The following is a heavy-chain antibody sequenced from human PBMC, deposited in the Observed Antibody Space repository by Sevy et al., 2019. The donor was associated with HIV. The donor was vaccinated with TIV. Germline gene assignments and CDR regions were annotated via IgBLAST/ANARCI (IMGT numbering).Heavy chain of an antibody. CDR1: RSTFISND. CDR2: MRPNSGET. D-gene: IGHD6-6*01. CDR3: AKVIAALTYYYYGMDV. Sequence: ASVKVSCKASRSTFISNDINWVRQASGQGLEWMGWMRPNSGETGYAQKFQGRVTMTRNTSTSTAYMELSSLRSEDTAVYYCAKVIAALTYYYYGMDVWGQGTTVTVSS. V-gene: IGHV1-8*01. J-gene: IGHJ6*02.